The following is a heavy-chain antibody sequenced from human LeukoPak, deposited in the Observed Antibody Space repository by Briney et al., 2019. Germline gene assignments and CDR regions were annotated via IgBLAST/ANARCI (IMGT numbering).Heavy chain of an antibody. J-gene: IGHJ4*02. CDR2: INPSGGDT. CDR1: GYILSSYN. D-gene: IGHD2-21*02. CDR3: ARTYCAEDCSIRYFDY. Sequence: ASVKVPCKASGYILSSYNMHWVRQAPGQGLEWLGIINPSGGDTKYAQKFQGRVTLTRDKSTSTVYMELSSLTSDDTAVYYCARTYCAEDCSIRYFDYWGQGTLVTVSS. V-gene: IGHV1-46*01.